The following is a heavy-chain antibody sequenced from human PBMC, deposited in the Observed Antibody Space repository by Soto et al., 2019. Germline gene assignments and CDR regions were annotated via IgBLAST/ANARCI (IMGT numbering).Heavy chain of an antibody. CDR1: GGTFSSYA. CDR2: IIPIFGTA. CDR3: ARCVRRGYKLGYCTNGVCYYYYGMDV. D-gene: IGHD2-8*01. V-gene: IGHV1-69*13. Sequence: SVKVSCKASGGTFSSYAISWVRQAPGQGPEWMGGIIPIFGTANYAQKFQGRVTITADESTSTAYMELGSLRSEDTAVYYCARCVRRGYKLGYCTNGVCYYYYGMDVWGQGTTVTVSS. J-gene: IGHJ6*02.